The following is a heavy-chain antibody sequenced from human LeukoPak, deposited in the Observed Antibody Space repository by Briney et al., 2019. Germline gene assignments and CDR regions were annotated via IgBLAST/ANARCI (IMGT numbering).Heavy chain of an antibody. CDR2: IKHDGSEK. CDR3: TSGGAPSDW. V-gene: IGHV3-7*05. CDR1: GFKFSSYW. D-gene: IGHD2-21*01. Sequence: GGSLRLSCAASGFKFSSYWMRWVRQTPGKGLEWVANIKHDGSEKYYVDSVKGRFTVSRDNDKDSLYLQMNSLRVEDTAVYWCTSGGAPSDWWGQATMVTVSS. J-gene: IGHJ4*02.